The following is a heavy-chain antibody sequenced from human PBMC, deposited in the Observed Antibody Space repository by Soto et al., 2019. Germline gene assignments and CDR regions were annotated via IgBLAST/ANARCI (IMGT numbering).Heavy chain of an antibody. Sequence: SETLSLTCTVSGGSIRSTSYYWAWIRQPPGKGPEWIGNIYYSGRTSHSPSLKTRVTISVDTSKNQFSLRLSSVTAADSAVYYCARQLALPAAIDYWGQGTLVTVS. CDR1: GGSIRSTSYY. CDR2: IYYSGRT. CDR3: ARQLALPAAIDY. V-gene: IGHV4-39*01. D-gene: IGHD2-2*02. J-gene: IGHJ4*02.